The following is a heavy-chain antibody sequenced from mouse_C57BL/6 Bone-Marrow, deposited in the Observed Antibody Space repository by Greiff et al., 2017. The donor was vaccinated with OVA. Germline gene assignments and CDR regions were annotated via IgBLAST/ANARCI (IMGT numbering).Heavy chain of an antibody. CDR1: GYTFTSYW. D-gene: IGHD2-3*01. J-gene: IGHJ2*01. V-gene: IGHV1-64*01. CDR2: IHPNSGST. CDR3: ARDSHDGYYLYYFDY. Sequence: VQLQQSGAELVKPGASVKLSCKASGYTFTSYWMHWVKQRPGQGLEWIGMIHPNSGSTNYNEKFKSKATLTVDKSSSTAYMQLSSLTSEDSAVYYCARDSHDGYYLYYFDYWGQGTTLTVSS.